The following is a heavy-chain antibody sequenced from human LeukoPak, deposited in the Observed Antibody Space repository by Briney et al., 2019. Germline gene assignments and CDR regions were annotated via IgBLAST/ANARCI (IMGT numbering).Heavy chain of an antibody. CDR1: GFTFSSYA. D-gene: IGHD3-22*01. CDR2: ISGSGGST. J-gene: IGHJ5*02. CDR3: AKDRSGYYYFWFDP. Sequence: GGSLRLSCAASGFTFSSYAMSWVRQAPGKGLEWVSAISGSGGSTYYADSVKGRSTISRDNSKNTLYLQMNSLRAEDTAVYYCAKDRSGYYYFWFDPWGQGTLVTVSS. V-gene: IGHV3-23*01.